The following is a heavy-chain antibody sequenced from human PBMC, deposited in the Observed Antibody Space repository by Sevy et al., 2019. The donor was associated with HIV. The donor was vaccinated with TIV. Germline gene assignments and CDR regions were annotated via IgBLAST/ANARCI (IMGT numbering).Heavy chain of an antibody. Sequence: GGSLRLSCAVSGFIVSSNYMTWVRQAPGKGLEWVAFIQYDGSIQYYADSVKGRFTISRDNSKNTLYLQMNSLRPEDTAIYYCAKRGSKSGYALGYWGQGTLVTVSS. CDR3: AKRGSKSGYALGY. D-gene: IGHD5-12*01. CDR1: GFIVSSNY. V-gene: IGHV3-30*02. J-gene: IGHJ4*02. CDR2: IQYDGSIQ.